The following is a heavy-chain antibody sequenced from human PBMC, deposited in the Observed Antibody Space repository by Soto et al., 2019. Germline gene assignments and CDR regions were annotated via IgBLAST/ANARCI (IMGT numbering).Heavy chain of an antibody. J-gene: IGHJ4*02. CDR1: GFTFSSYG. CDR3: ARVEGMSKFDY. V-gene: IGHV3-33*01. CDR2: IWYDGSNK. D-gene: IGHD3-10*01. Sequence: QVQLVESGGGVVQPGRSLRLSCAASGFTFSSYGMPWVRQAPGKGLEWVAVIWYDGSNKYYADSVKGRFTISRDNSKNTLYLQMNSLRAEDTAVYYCARVEGMSKFDYWGQGTLVTVSS.